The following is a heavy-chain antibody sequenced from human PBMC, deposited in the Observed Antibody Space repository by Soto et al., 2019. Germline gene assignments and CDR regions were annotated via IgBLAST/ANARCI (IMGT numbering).Heavy chain of an antibody. J-gene: IGHJ6*02. V-gene: IGHV1-18*01. CDR2: ISGYNGNT. CDR1: GYSFTTYG. Sequence: QVQLVQSRGEVKKPGASVKVSCKTSGYSFTTYGISWVRQAPGQGLEWMGWISGYNGNTNYAQKLQGRVTMTTDTSXXTAYRERRSLRSDDTAVYYCAREGPAPYYYYGMDVWGQGSTVTVSS. CDR3: AREGPAPYYYYGMDV.